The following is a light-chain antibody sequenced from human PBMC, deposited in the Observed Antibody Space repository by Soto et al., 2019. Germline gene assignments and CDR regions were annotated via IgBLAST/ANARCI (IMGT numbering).Light chain of an antibody. J-gene: IGLJ1*01. CDR3: SSYTTSSTQV. Sequence: QSALTQPASVSGSPGQSITISCTGTSSDIGGYKHVSWYQQHPGKAPKLMIYEVSNRPSGVSNRFSGSKSGNTASQTISGLQAEDEADYYCSSYTTSSTQVFGTGTKVTVL. CDR2: EVS. CDR1: SSDIGGYKH. V-gene: IGLV2-14*01.